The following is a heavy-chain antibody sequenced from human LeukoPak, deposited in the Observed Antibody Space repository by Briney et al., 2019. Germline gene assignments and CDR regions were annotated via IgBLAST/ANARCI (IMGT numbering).Heavy chain of an antibody. V-gene: IGHV3-74*01. D-gene: IGHD3-22*01. J-gene: IGHJ4*02. CDR3: ARDWGDSSGYLLDY. CDR2: VNSDGSNT. CDR1: GFTFSSYW. Sequence: GGSLRLSCAASGFTFSSYWMHWVRQAPGKGLVWVSRVNSDGSNTTYADSVKGRFTISRDNAKNTLYLQMNSLRAEDTAVYYCARDWGDSSGYLLDYWGQGTLVTVSS.